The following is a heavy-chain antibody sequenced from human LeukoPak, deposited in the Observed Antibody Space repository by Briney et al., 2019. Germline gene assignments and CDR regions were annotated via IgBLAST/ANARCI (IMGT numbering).Heavy chain of an antibody. CDR2: ITGNNGNT. CDR3: ARVQRNSVSYRCEY. Sequence: ASVKDSCKTSGYIFSWYGISWVRQAPGKGREWMGWITGNNGNTNYAPRLQGRVNMHKDTPQNKAYMELNGLRSDDPAVYYCARVQRNSVSYRCEYWGQGTLVTVSS. D-gene: IGHD1-26*01. J-gene: IGHJ4*02. V-gene: IGHV1-18*01. CDR1: GYIFSWYG.